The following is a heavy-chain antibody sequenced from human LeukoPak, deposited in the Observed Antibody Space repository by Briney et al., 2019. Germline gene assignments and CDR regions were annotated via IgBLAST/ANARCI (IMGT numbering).Heavy chain of an antibody. CDR2: IGTAGDT. V-gene: IGHV3-13*01. CDR1: GFTFSSYD. J-gene: IGHJ3*02. CDR3: ARDLDSDAFDI. Sequence: GGSLRLSCAASGFTFSSYDMHWVRQATGKGLEWVSAIGTAGDTYYPGSVKGRFTISRENAKNSLYLQMNSLRAGDTAVYYCARDLDSDAFDIWGQGTMVTVSS.